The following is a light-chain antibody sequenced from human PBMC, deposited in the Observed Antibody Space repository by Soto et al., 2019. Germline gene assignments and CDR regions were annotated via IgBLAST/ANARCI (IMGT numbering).Light chain of an antibody. CDR1: SSDVGSYNL. Sequence: QSVLTQPASVSGSPGQSITISCTGTSSDVGSYNLVSWYQQHPGKAPKLMIYEVSKRRSGVSNRFFAFKSGNTASLTISGLQAEDEADYYCCSYAGSSTYAVFGGGTQLTVL. CDR2: EVS. V-gene: IGLV2-23*02. CDR3: CSYAGSSTYAV. J-gene: IGLJ7*01.